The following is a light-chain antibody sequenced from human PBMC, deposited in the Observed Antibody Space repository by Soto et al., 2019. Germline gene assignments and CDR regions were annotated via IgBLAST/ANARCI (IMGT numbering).Light chain of an antibody. V-gene: IGKV3-20*01. Sequence: EIALTQSPGTLSLSPGERATLSCRASQSVSSSYLAWYQQKPGQAPRLLIYGASSRATGIPDRFSGSGSGTDFTLTISRLEPEDFAVYYCQQYVSSPHTFGQGTKLEIK. J-gene: IGKJ2*01. CDR3: QQYVSSPHT. CDR2: GAS. CDR1: QSVSSSY.